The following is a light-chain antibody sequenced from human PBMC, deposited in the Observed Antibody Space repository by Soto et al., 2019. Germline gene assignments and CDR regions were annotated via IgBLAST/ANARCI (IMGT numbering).Light chain of an antibody. J-gene: IGLJ1*01. CDR2: EVN. Sequence: QSALTQPPSASGSPGQSVTISCTGTSSDVGGYNFVSWYQHHPGKAPKLIIYEVNKRPSGVPNRFSGSKSGNTASLTVSGLQAEDEADYYRNSYAGSNIYVFGTGTQLTVL. CDR1: SSDVGGYNF. CDR3: NSYAGSNIYV. V-gene: IGLV2-8*01.